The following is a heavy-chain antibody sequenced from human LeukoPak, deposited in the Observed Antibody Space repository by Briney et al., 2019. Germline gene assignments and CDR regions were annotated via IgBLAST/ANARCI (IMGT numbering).Heavy chain of an antibody. V-gene: IGHV3-43D*03. J-gene: IGHJ4*02. CDR1: GFTLDDYA. CDR2: ISWDGGRT. Sequence: PGGSLRLAWAASGFTLDDYAMHWVRQAPGKGLEWVSLISWDGGRTYYADSVKGRFTISRDNSKNVLYLQMNSLRAEDTALYYCAKDKFDGSGSYYFDYWGQGTLVTVSS. D-gene: IGHD3-10*01. CDR3: AKDKFDGSGSYYFDY.